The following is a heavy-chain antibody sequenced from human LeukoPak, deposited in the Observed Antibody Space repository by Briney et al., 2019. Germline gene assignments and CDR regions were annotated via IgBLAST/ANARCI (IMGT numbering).Heavy chain of an antibody. D-gene: IGHD3-10*01. CDR2: IYYSGST. J-gene: IGHJ6*02. Sequence: SETLSLTCTVSGGSISSSSYYWGWIRQPPGKGLEWIGSIYYSGSTYYNPSLKSRVTISVDTSKNQFSLKLSSVTAADTAVYFCARDHAGSSGSYYDQPYFYYGLDVWGQGTTVTVSS. CDR3: ARDHAGSSGSYYDQPYFYYGLDV. V-gene: IGHV4-39*07. CDR1: GGSISSSSYY.